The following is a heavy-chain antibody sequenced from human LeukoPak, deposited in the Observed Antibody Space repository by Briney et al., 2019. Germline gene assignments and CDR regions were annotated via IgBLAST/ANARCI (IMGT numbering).Heavy chain of an antibody. D-gene: IGHD6-19*01. Sequence: ASVKVSCKASGYTFTGYYMHWVRQAPGQGLEWMGWINPNSGGTNYAQKFQGRVTMTRDTSISTAYMELSRLRSDDTAVYYCARDTIAVVGDLDYWGQGTLVTVSS. CDR1: GYTFTGYY. CDR2: INPNSGGT. V-gene: IGHV1-2*02. CDR3: ARDTIAVVGDLDY. J-gene: IGHJ4*02.